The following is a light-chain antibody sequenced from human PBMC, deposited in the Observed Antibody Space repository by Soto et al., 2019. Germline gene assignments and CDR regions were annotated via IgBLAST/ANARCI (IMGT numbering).Light chain of an antibody. V-gene: IGLV1-47*01. CDR3: AAGEDSWSGVV. CDR1: SSNIGSNY. CDR2: RNN. J-gene: IGLJ2*01. Sequence: QSVLTQPPSASGTPGQRVTISCSGSSSNIGSNYVYWYQQLPGTAPKLLIYRNNQRPSGVPDRFSGSKSGTYASLAISGLRSEDEADYYCAAGEDSWSGVVFGGGTTLTL.